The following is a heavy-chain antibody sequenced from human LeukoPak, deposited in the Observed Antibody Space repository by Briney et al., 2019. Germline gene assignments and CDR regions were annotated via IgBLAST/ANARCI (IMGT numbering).Heavy chain of an antibody. V-gene: IGHV3-48*04. CDR3: ARADADY. CDR2: ITSSSSAV. CDR1: GFTFYTYS. Sequence: GGSLRLSCAASGFTFYTYSMNWVRQAPGKGLEWVAYITSSSSAVYYADSVKGRFTISRDNAKNSVDLQMNSLRVDDTAVYYCARADADYWGQGTLVTVSA. J-gene: IGHJ4*02.